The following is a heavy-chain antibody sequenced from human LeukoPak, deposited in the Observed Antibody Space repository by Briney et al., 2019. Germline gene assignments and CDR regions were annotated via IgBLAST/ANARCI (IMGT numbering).Heavy chain of an antibody. J-gene: IGHJ5*02. CDR3: ARAYSSGWYEWFDP. Sequence: ASVKVSCKASGYTFTGYYMHWVRQAPGQGLEWMGWINPNSGGTNYAQKFQGRVTMTRDTSISTAYMELSRLRSDDTAVYYCARAYSSGWYEWFDPWGQGTLVTVSS. V-gene: IGHV1-2*02. CDR1: GYTFTGYY. CDR2: INPNSGGT. D-gene: IGHD6-19*01.